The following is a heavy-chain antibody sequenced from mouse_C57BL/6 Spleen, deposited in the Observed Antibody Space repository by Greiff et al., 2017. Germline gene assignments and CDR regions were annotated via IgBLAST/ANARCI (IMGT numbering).Heavy chain of an antibody. D-gene: IGHD1-1*01. CDR1: GYTFTSYG. J-gene: IGHJ4*01. CDR3: ARFHGTAMDY. CDR2: IYPRSGNT. Sequence: VKVVESGAELARPGASVKLSCKASGYTFTSYGISWVKQRTGQGLEWIGEIYPRSGNTYYNEKFKGKATLTADKSSSTAYMELRSLTSEDSAVYFCARFHGTAMDYWGQGTSVTVSS. V-gene: IGHV1-81*01.